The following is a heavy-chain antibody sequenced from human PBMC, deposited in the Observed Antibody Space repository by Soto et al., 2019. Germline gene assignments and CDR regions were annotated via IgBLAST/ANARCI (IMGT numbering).Heavy chain of an antibody. CDR1: GFTFSSYS. J-gene: IGHJ6*02. CDR3: ARDLPEEAGAISGMDV. Sequence: GGSLRLSCAASGFTFSSYSMNWVRQAPGKGLEWVSSISSSSSYIYYADSVKGRFTISRDNAKNSLYLQMNSLRAEDTAVYYCARDLPEEAGAISGMDVWGQGTTVTVSS. CDR2: ISSSSSYI. V-gene: IGHV3-21*01. D-gene: IGHD1-26*01.